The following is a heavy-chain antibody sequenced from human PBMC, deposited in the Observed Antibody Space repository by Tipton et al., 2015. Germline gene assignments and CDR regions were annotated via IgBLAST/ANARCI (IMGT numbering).Heavy chain of an antibody. CDR1: GGAITSDGFY. Sequence: TLSLTCTVSGGAITSDGFYWSWIRQHPGKGLEWIGYIFYTGSTYCSPSLKSRATLSVDTSKNQFSLKLSSVTAADTAVYYCARVAAWGNELEFWGQGTLVTVSS. D-gene: IGHD1-1*01. CDR2: IFYTGST. J-gene: IGHJ4*02. V-gene: IGHV4-31*03. CDR3: ARVAAWGNELEF.